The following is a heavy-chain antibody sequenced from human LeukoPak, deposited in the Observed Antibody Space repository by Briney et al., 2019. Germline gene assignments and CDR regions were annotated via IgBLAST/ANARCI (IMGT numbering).Heavy chain of an antibody. V-gene: IGHV3-7*01. CDR1: GFTISSYW. Sequence: GGSPRLSCAASGFTISSYWMSWVRQAPGKGLEWVANIKQDGSEKYYVDSVKGRFTISRDNAKNSLYLQMNSLRAEDTAVYYCARVYSSSSGRALDYWGQGTLVTVSS. J-gene: IGHJ4*02. CDR2: IKQDGSEK. CDR3: ARVYSSSSGRALDY. D-gene: IGHD6-6*01.